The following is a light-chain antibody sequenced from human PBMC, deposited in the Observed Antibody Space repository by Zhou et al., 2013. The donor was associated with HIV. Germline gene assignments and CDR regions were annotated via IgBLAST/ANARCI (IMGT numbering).Light chain of an antibody. V-gene: IGKV1-5*03. J-gene: IGKJ4*01. CDR3: QQYNSYSQLT. Sequence: DIQMTQSPSTLSASVGDRVTITCRASQSISSWLAWYQQKPGKAPKLLIYKASSLESGVPSRFSGSGSGTEFTLTISSLQPDDFATYYCQQYNSYSQLTFVGGT. CDR1: QSISSW. CDR2: KAS.